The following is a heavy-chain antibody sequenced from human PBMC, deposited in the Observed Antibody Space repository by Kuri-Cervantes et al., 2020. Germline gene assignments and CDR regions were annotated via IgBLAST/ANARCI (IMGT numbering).Heavy chain of an antibody. V-gene: IGHV3-30*03. Sequence: GGSLRLSCAASGFTFSSYAMHWVRQAPGKGLEWVAVISYDGNDKYSTDSVRGRFTISRDNSKNTLYLQMNSLRAEDTAVYYCARDSSQTPLEGPGYGMDVWGQGTTVTVSS. CDR3: ARDSSQTPLEGPGYGMDV. D-gene: IGHD2/OR15-2a*01. CDR2: ISYDGNDK. CDR1: GFTFSSYA. J-gene: IGHJ6*02.